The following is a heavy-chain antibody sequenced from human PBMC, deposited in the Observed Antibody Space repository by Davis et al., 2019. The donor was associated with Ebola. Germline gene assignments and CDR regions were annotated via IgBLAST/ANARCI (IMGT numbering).Heavy chain of an antibody. CDR2: IKSKTDGGTT. CDR1: GFTFSNAW. Sequence: GESLKISCAASGFTFSNAWMSWVRQAPGKGLEWVGRIKSKTDGGTTDYAAPVKGRFTISRDDSKNTLYLQMNSLKTEDTVVYYCTTGGGDYGDYYYWGQGTLVTVSS. J-gene: IGHJ4*02. D-gene: IGHD4-17*01. CDR3: TTGGGDYGDYYY. V-gene: IGHV3-15*01.